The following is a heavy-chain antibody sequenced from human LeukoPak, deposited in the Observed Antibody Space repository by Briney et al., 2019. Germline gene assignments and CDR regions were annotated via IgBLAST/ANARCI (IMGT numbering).Heavy chain of an antibody. CDR1: GFTFSSYA. D-gene: IGHD3-3*01. Sequence: PGGSLRLSCAASGFTFSSYAMSWVRQAPGKGLEWVSAISGSGGSTYYADSVKGRFTISRDNSKNTLYLQMNSLRAEDTAVYYCAKDDDFCSGYYGLDAFDIWGQGTMVTVSS. V-gene: IGHV3-23*01. CDR2: ISGSGGST. J-gene: IGHJ3*02. CDR3: AKDDDFCSGYYGLDAFDI.